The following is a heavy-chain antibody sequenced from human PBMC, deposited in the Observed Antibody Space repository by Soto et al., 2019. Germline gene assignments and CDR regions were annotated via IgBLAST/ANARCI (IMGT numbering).Heavy chain of an antibody. V-gene: IGHV1-18*04. D-gene: IGHD5-18*01. J-gene: IGHJ6*02. CDR2: ISAYNGNT. Sequence: ASVKVSCKASGYTFTIYGISCVRQSPLQGLDWMGWISAYNGNTNYAQKLQGRVTMTTDTSTSTAYMELRSLRSDDTAVYYCARDFAYTGYSYGYDYYYGMDVWGQGTTVTVSS. CDR3: ARDFAYTGYSYGYDYYYGMDV. CDR1: GYTFTIYG.